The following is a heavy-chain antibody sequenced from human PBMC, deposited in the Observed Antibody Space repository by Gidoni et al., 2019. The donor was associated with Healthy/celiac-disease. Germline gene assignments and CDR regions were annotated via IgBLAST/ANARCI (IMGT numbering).Heavy chain of an antibody. V-gene: IGHV4-34*01. D-gene: IGHD6-25*01. CDR1: RGSFSGYY. CDR2: INHSGST. J-gene: IGHJ5*02. Sequence: QVQLQQCGAGLLKPSETLSLTCAVYRGSFSGYYWSWIRQPPGKGLEWIGEINHSGSTNYNPSLKSRVTISVDTSKNQFSLKLSSVTAADTAVYYCARGPVSKRRFDPWGQGTLVTVSS. CDR3: ARGPVSKRRFDP.